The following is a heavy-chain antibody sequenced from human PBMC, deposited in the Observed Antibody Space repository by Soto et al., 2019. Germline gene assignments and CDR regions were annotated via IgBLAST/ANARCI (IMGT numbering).Heavy chain of an antibody. D-gene: IGHD6-6*01. CDR1: VYTFTSYA. V-gene: IGHV1-3*01. CDR3: ARDLVLGLNWFDP. CDR2: INAGNGNT. Sequence: QVQLVQSGAEVKKPGASVKVSCKASVYTFTSYAMHWVRQAPGQRLEWMGWINAGNGNTKYSQKFQGRVTITRDTSASTAYMELSSLRSEDTAVYYCARDLVLGLNWFDPWGQGTLVTVSS. J-gene: IGHJ5*02.